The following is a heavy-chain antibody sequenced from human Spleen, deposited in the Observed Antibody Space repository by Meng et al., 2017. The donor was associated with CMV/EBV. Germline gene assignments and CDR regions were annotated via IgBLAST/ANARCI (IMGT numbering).Heavy chain of an antibody. V-gene: IGHV2-70*03. Sequence: SGPTLVKPTQTLTLTCTFSGFSLSTSRMRVSWIRQPPGKALEWLARIDWDDDKFYSTSLKTRLTISRDNSKNTLYLQMNSRRAEDTAVYYCASRVDTAFQVGYWGQGTLVTVSS. CDR2: IDWDDDK. CDR3: ASRVDTAFQVGY. CDR1: GFSLSTSRMR. D-gene: IGHD5-18*01. J-gene: IGHJ4*02.